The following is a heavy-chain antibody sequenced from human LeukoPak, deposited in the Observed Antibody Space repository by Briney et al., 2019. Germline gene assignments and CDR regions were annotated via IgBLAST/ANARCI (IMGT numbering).Heavy chain of an antibody. J-gene: IGHJ4*02. Sequence: GGSLRLFCAASAFTFLSFEMNWVRQAPGKGLEWVAYISSSGDKKDYADSVKGRFTVSRDNAKNSVYLQVNSLRVEDTALYFCARDGGGSAWAFDLWGQGTLVTVSS. D-gene: IGHD2-15*01. CDR3: ARDGGGSAWAFDL. CDR1: AFTFLSFE. CDR2: ISSSGDKK. V-gene: IGHV3-48*03.